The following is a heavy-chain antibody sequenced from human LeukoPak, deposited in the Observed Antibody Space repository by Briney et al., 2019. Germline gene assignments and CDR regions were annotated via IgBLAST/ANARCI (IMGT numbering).Heavy chain of an antibody. D-gene: IGHD3-9*01. CDR2: MNPKSGGT. CDR3: ARSPDILTGEKFDY. Sequence: ASVKVSCKASGYTFTGYYVHWVRQAPGQGLEWMGWMNPKSGGTNYAQKFEARVTMNRDTSISTAYMELSRLRFDDTAVYYCARSPDILTGEKFDYWGQGTPVTASS. V-gene: IGHV1-2*02. CDR1: GYTFTGYY. J-gene: IGHJ4*02.